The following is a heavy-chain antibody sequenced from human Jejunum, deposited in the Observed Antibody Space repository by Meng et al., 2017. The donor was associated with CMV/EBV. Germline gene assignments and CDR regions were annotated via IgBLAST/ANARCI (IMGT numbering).Heavy chain of an antibody. V-gene: IGHV3-30*02. CDR2: IPYQGSSK. CDR1: GFTFNSYG. CDR3: ASFDSTVH. J-gene: IGHJ4*02. D-gene: IGHD2-15*01. Sequence: ACAASGFTFNSYGMHWVRQAPGKGLEWVAFIPYQGSSKYYADSVKGRFTVSRDNSKNTLYLQMNSLRAEDTAVYYCASFDSTVHWGQGTLVTVSS.